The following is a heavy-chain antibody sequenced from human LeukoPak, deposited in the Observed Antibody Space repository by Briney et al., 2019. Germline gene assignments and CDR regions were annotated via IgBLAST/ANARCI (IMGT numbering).Heavy chain of an antibody. CDR3: AADKKLGDFDY. CDR1: GYTFTDYY. CDR2: INPNSGST. D-gene: IGHD7-27*01. J-gene: IGHJ4*02. Sequence: ASVKVSCKASGYTFTDYYMHWVRQAPGQGLEWMGRINPNSGSTNYAQKFHGRVTMTRDTSINTAYMELSRLRSDDTAVYYCAADKKLGDFDYWGQGTLVTVSS. V-gene: IGHV1-2*06.